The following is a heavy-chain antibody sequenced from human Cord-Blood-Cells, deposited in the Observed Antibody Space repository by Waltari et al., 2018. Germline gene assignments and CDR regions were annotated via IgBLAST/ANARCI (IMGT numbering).Heavy chain of an antibody. D-gene: IGHD1-26*01. J-gene: IGHJ3*01. CDR2: ISGSGGST. CDR3: ATSGVCIVGASFVRGALAS. V-gene: IGHV3-23*01. CDR1: GFTFSSYA. Sequence: EVQLLESGGGLVQPGGSLRLSCAASGFTFSSYAMSWVRQAPGKGLEWVSAISGSGGSTHYAGLVKVRITSSGDKSKNTPSLQTNSLRAWATDVYDCATSGVCIVGASFVRGALASCGQGTMVTVSS.